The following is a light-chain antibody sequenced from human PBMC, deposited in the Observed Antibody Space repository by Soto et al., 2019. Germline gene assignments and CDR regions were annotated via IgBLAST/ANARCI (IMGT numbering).Light chain of an antibody. V-gene: IGLV1-40*01. CDR3: QSYDSSLSAVV. CDR2: GNS. Sequence: QSVLTQPHSVSGAPGQRVTISCTGSSSNIGADYDVHWYQQLPGTAPKLLIYGNSNRPSGVPDRFSGSKSGTSASLAITGLQAEDEADYYCQSYDSSLSAVVFGGGTKLTVL. CDR1: SSNIGADYD. J-gene: IGLJ3*02.